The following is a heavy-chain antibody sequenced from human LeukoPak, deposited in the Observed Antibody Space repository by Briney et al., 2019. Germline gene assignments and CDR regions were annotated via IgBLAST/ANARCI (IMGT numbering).Heavy chain of an antibody. D-gene: IGHD1-1*01. Sequence: GESLKISCKVSAYNLLTSWIGWVRQMPGKGLEWMGIIYPTDSDTRFSPSFQGQVTISVDKSITTAYLQWSSLQASDTAIYFCALRSGNDDAYHVWGQGTMVTVSS. CDR3: ALRSGNDDAYHV. J-gene: IGHJ3*01. V-gene: IGHV5-51*01. CDR2: IYPTDSDT. CDR1: AYNLLTSW.